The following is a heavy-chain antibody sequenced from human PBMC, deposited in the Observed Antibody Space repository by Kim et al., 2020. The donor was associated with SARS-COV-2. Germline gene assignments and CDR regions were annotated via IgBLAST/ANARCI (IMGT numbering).Heavy chain of an antibody. CDR2: TYYRSKWYN. CDR1: GDSVSSNSAA. Sequence: SQTLSLTCAISGDSVSSNSAAWNWIRQSPSRGLEWLGRTYYRSKWYNDYAVSVKRRITINPDTSKNQFSLQLNSVTPEDTAVYYCARTAARIAAAGTGVDYWPQGTLVTVSS. CDR3: ARTAARIAAAGTGVDY. V-gene: IGHV6-1*01. D-gene: IGHD6-13*01. J-gene: IGHJ4*02.